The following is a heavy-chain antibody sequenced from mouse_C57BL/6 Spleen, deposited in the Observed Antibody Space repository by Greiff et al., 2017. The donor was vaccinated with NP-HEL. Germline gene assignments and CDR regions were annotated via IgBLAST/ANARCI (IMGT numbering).Heavy chain of an antibody. CDR2: IYPGNSDT. CDR1: GYTFTSYW. Sequence: VQLQQSGTVLARPGASVKMSCKTSGYTFTSYWMHWVKQRPGQGLEWIGAIYPGNSDTSYNQKFKGKAKLTAVTSASTAYMELSSLTNEDSAVYYCTRYPRVSLSYGRLHYAMDYWGQGTSVTVSS. D-gene: IGHD1-1*01. V-gene: IGHV1-5*01. CDR3: TRYPRVSLSYGRLHYAMDY. J-gene: IGHJ4*01.